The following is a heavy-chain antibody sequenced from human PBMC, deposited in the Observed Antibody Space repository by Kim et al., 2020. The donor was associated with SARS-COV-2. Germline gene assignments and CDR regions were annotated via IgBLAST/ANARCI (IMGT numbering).Heavy chain of an antibody. CDR3: ARDISNNWFGR. CDR2: VYYSGTI. CDR1: GASISSYY. Sequence: SETLSLTCTVSGASISSYYWSWIRQPPGKGLEWIGYVYYSGTINYNPSLKSRVTMAVDTSTNQISLKVRSVTAADTAVYYCARDISNNWFGRWGEGTLVTVSS. J-gene: IGHJ5*02. D-gene: IGHD2-2*01. V-gene: IGHV4-59*13.